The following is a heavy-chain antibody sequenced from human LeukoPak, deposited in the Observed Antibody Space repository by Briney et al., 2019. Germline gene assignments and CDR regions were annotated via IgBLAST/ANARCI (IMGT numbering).Heavy chain of an antibody. Sequence: GGSLRLSCAASGFTFSSYDMHWVRQATGEGLEWVSAIGTAGDTYYPGSVKGRFTISRENAKNSLYLQMNSLRAGDTAVYYCARGGSGWYGFDYWGQGTLVTVSS. CDR2: IGTAGDT. J-gene: IGHJ4*02. CDR1: GFTFSSYD. D-gene: IGHD6-19*01. V-gene: IGHV3-13*01. CDR3: ARGGSGWYGFDY.